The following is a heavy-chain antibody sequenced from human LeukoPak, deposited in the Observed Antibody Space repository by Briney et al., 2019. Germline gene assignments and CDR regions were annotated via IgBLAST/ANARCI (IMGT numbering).Heavy chain of an antibody. CDR2: ISPDNGNT. CDR1: GYTFASYG. V-gene: IGHV1-18*01. D-gene: IGHD2-15*01. J-gene: IGHJ4*02. Sequence: GASVKVSCKASGYTFASYGISWVRQAPGQGLEWMGWISPDNGNTNYAQKFHGRVTLTTDTSTRTAYMELRSLRSGDTAVYYCARDHVIVAADSDYWGQGTLVPVSS. CDR3: ARDHVIVAADSDY.